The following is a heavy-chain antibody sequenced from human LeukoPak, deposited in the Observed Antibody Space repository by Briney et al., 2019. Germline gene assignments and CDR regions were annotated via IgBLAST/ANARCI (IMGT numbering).Heavy chain of an antibody. CDR1: DDSITMYY. CDR2: IYYSGST. J-gene: IGHJ5*02. D-gene: IGHD3-16*01. CDR3: ARRGGTYNWFDP. Sequence: SETLSLTCTDSDDSITMYYWTWIRHPPGKGLEWIGSIYYSGSTYYNPSLKSRVTISVDTSKNQFSLKLSSVTAADTAVYYCARRGGTYNWFDPWGQGTLVTVSS. V-gene: IGHV4-38-2*02.